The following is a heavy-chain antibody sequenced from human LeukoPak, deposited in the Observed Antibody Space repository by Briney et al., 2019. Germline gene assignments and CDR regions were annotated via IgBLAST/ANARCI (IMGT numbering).Heavy chain of an antibody. V-gene: IGHV3-23*01. J-gene: IGHJ4*02. D-gene: IGHD3-10*01. CDR2: ISGSGGKT. CDR1: GFTFSSYA. Sequence: GGSLRLSCAASGFTFSSYAMSWVRQAPGKGLEWVSAISGSGGKTYYTDSVKGRFTISRDNSKNTLYLQMNSLRAEDTAVYYCAKATPSGNYYNVPGVWGQGTLVTVSS. CDR3: AKATPSGNYYNVPGV.